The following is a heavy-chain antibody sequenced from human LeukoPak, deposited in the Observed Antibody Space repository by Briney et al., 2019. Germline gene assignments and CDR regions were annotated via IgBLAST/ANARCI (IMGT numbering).Heavy chain of an antibody. D-gene: IGHD4-11*01. Sequence: GGSLRLSCAASGFTFTNAWMSWVRQAPGKGLEWVGRIKSKTDGCTTDYAAPVKGRFTISRDDSKNTLYLQMNSLKTEDTAVYYCTTDQASVTTRGARRFYYYYMSVWGKGTTVTVSS. CDR1: GFTFTNAW. J-gene: IGHJ6*03. CDR3: TTDQASVTTRGARRFYYYYMSV. CDR2: IKSKTDGCTT. V-gene: IGHV3-15*01.